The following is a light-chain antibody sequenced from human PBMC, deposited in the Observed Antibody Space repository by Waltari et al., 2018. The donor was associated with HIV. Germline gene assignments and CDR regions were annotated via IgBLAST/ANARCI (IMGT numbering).Light chain of an antibody. CDR3: MQALQGVS. Sequence: DIVRTQSPLSLPVTPGAPASISCRSSQSLLHRNGFNYVDWYLQKPGQSPQLLIYLGSNRASGVPDRFSVSGSGTDFTLKIRRVEAEDVGVYYCMQALQGVSFGGGTKVEIK. V-gene: IGKV2-28*01. J-gene: IGKJ4*01. CDR1: QSLLHRNGFNY. CDR2: LGS.